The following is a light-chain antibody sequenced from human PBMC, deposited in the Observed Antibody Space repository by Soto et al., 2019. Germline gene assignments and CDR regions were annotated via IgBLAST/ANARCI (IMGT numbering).Light chain of an antibody. V-gene: IGLV2-8*01. CDR1: SSDVGGYKY. CDR2: EVS. J-gene: IGLJ2*01. CDR3: SPYAGSNNLRI. Sequence: QSALTQPPSASGSPGQSVTISCTGTSSDVGGYKYVSWYQQHPGKAPKLMIYEVSKRPSGVPDRFSGSKSGNTASLTVSGLQAEDEADYYCSPYAGSNNLRIFGGGTQLTVL.